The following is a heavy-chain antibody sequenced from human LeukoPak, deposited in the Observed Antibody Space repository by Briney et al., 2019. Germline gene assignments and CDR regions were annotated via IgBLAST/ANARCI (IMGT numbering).Heavy chain of an antibody. Sequence: GASVKVSCKVSGYTLTELSMHWVRQAPGKGLEWMGGFDPKDGETIYAQKFQGRVTMTEDTSTDTAYMELSSLRSEDTAVYYCARDDRYCSGGSCYRVFDPWGQGTLVTVSS. CDR3: ARDDRYCSGGSCYRVFDP. CDR2: FDPKDGET. V-gene: IGHV1-24*01. CDR1: GYTLTELS. J-gene: IGHJ5*02. D-gene: IGHD2-15*01.